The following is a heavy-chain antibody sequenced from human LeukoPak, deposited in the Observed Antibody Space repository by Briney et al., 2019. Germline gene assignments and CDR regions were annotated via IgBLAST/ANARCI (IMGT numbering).Heavy chain of an antibody. CDR1: GGSFSNYA. D-gene: IGHD6-6*01. J-gene: IGHJ4*02. Sequence: GASVKVSCKTSGGSFSNYAITWVRQAPGQGLEWMGGIIPTFGIPNYAQKFQGRVTITADESTSTAYMELSSLRSEDTAVYYCAGNEYSSSSREQDYWGQGTLVTVSS. CDR3: AGNEYSSSSREQDY. CDR2: IIPTFGIP. V-gene: IGHV1-69*13.